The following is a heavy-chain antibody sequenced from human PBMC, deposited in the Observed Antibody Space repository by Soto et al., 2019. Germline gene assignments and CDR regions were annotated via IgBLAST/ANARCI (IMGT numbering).Heavy chain of an antibody. J-gene: IGHJ3*02. CDR2: INHSGST. CDR3: ARSLIAFDAFDI. D-gene: IGHD3-22*01. V-gene: IGHV4-34*01. CDR1: GGSFSGYY. Sequence: QVQLQQWGAGLLKPSETLSLTCAVYGGSFSGYYWSWIRQPPGKGLEWIGEINHSGSTNYNPSLKSRVTISVDPSKNQFSLKLSSVTAADTAVYYCARSLIAFDAFDIWGQGTMVTVSS.